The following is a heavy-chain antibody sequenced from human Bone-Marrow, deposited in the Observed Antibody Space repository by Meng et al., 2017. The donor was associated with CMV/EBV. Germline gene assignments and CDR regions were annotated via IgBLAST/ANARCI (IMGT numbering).Heavy chain of an antibody. Sequence: SETLSLTCTVSGGSISSSSYYWGWIRQPPGKGLEWIGSIYYSGSTYYNPSLKSRVTISVDTSKNQFSLKLSSVTAADTAVYYCARDRPEGHDFWSGYSGGFDPWGQGTLDTVSS. D-gene: IGHD3-3*01. V-gene: IGHV4-39*07. J-gene: IGHJ5*02. CDR1: GGSISSSSYY. CDR2: IYYSGST. CDR3: ARDRPEGHDFWSGYSGGFDP.